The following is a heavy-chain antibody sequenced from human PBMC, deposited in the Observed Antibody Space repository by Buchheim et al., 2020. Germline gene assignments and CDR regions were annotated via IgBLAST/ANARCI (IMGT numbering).Heavy chain of an antibody. CDR3: ARQGVNWGFFGWFDP. Sequence: QLQLQESGPGLVKPSETLSPTCTVSGGSISSSSYYWGWIRQPPGKGLEWIGSIYYSGSTYYNPSLKSRVTISVDTSKNQFSLKLSSVAAADTAVYYCARQGVNWGFFGWFDPWGQGTL. CDR2: IYYSGST. J-gene: IGHJ5*02. D-gene: IGHD7-27*01. V-gene: IGHV4-39*01. CDR1: GGSISSSSYY.